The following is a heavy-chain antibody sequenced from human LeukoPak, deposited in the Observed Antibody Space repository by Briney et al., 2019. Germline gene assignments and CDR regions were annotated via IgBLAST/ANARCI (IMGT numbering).Heavy chain of an antibody. CDR1: GGSISGFY. CDR2: IYNSGTT. CDR3: ARSTRTYYYDNSGYYYFDN. J-gene: IGHJ4*02. V-gene: IGHV4-4*07. D-gene: IGHD3-22*01. Sequence: SETLSLTCTVSGGSISGFYWSWIRQPAGEGLEWIRRIYNSGTTNYNPSLRSRVIMSLDTSKNQFSLKLSSVTAADTAVYYCARSTRTYYYDNSGYYYFDNWGQGNLVTVSS.